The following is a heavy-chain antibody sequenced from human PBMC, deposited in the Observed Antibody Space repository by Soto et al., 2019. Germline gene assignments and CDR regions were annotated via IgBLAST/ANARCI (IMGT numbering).Heavy chain of an antibody. CDR3: ATDLFDREYSYGVDY. D-gene: IGHD5-18*01. J-gene: IGHJ4*02. V-gene: IGHV1-69*04. CDR2: IIPILGIA. CDR1: GGTFSSYT. Sequence: GASVKVSCKASGGTFSSYTISWVRQAPGQGLEWMGRIIPILGIANYAQKFQGRVTITADKSTSTAYMELSSLRSEDTAVYYCATDLFDREYSYGVDYWGQGTLVTVSS.